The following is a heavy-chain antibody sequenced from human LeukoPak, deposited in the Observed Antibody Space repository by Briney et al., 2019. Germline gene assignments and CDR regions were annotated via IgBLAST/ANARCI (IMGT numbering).Heavy chain of an antibody. J-gene: IGHJ3*02. D-gene: IGHD3-3*01. CDR1: GYSFSNYW. CDR2: IYPSDSDT. V-gene: IGHV5-51*03. CDR3: ARRSTISAFDAFDI. Sequence: GQSLNPSCTGSGYSFSNYWIGWVRQMPGKGLEWMGIIYPSDSDTRYRPSFQGQVTMSADKSSSIVYLQWSSLEASDTAKYFCARRSTISAFDAFDIWGQGTMVIVSS.